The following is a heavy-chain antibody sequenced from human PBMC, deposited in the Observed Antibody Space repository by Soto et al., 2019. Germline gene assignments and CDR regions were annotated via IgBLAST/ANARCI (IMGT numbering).Heavy chain of an antibody. V-gene: IGHV3-74*01. CDR3: TRGPRSTSTGTGAF. CDR1: GFTFSMYW. D-gene: IGHD1-1*01. CDR2: INDDGIST. Sequence: PVWSMGISCASSGFTFSMYWMHWVRQVPGKGPEWVSRINDDGISTNYADSVKGRFTISRDNAKNTLYLQMNALRVEDTAVYYCTRGPRSTSTGTGAFWGQGTLVTVSS. J-gene: IGHJ4*02.